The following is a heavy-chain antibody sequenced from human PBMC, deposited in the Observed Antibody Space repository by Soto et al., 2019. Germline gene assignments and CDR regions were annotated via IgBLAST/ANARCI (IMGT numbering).Heavy chain of an antibody. V-gene: IGHV1-69*13. CDR2: IIPIFGTA. D-gene: IGHD3-3*01. J-gene: IGHJ6*02. CDR3: ASYILRFVDWSRNEYYYYGMDV. Sequence: GASVKVSCKASGGTFSSYAISWVRQAPGQGLEWMGGIIPIFGTANYAQKFQGRVTITADESTSTAYMELSSLRSEDTAVYYCASYILRFVDWSRNEYYYYGMDVCDQGPTVTVSS. CDR1: GGTFSSYA.